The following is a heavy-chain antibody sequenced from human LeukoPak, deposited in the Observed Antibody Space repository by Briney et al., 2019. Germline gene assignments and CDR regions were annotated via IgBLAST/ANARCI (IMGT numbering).Heavy chain of an antibody. CDR1: GGSFSGCY. CDR2: INHSGST. D-gene: IGHD3-3*01. J-gene: IGHJ4*02. CDR3: ARTTDFWSGYHDY. V-gene: IGHV4-34*01. Sequence: PSETLSLTCAVYGGSFSGCYWSWIRQPPGKGLEWIGEINHSGSTNYNPSPKSRVTISVDTSKNQFSLKLSSVTAADTAVYFCARTTDFWSGYHDYWGQGTLVTVSS.